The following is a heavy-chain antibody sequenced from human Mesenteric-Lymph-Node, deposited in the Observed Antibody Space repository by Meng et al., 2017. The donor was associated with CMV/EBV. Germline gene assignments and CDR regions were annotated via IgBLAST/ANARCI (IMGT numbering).Heavy chain of an antibody. CDR3: ARIEGYYAMDV. CDR2: ITSDSSTI. CDR1: GFTFRTYS. Sequence: GGSLRLSCAASGFTFRTYSMNWVRQAPGKGLEWVSYITSDSSTIYYADSVKGRFTISRDNAKSSLYLQMISLRVEDTAVYYCARIEGYYAMDVWGQGTTVTVSS. V-gene: IGHV3-48*04. J-gene: IGHJ6*02.